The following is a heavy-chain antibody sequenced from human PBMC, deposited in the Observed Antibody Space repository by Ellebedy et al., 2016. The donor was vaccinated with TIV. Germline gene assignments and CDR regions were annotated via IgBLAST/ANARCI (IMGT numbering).Heavy chain of an antibody. CDR1: GYTLTELS. CDR2: FDPEDGET. D-gene: IGHD3-22*01. CDR3: ARDLYYDSSGYDAFDI. J-gene: IGHJ3*02. V-gene: IGHV1-24*01. Sequence: ASVKVSXXVSGYTLTELSMHWVRQAPGKGLEWMGGFDPEDGETIYAQKFQGRVTMTTDTSTSTAYMELRSLRSDDTAVYYCARDLYYDSSGYDAFDIWGQGTMVTVSS.